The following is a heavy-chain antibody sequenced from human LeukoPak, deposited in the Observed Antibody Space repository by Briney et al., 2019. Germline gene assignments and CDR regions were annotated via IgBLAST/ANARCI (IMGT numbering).Heavy chain of an antibody. D-gene: IGHD4-17*01. CDR3: ARANDYGDPLPRYMDV. V-gene: IGHV1-2*02. J-gene: IGHJ6*03. CDR1: GYTFTGYY. Sequence: ASVKVSCKASGYTFTGYYMHWVRQAPGQGLEWMGWINPNSGGTNYAQKFQGRVTMTRDTSISTAYMELSRLRSDDTAVYYCARANDYGDPLPRYMDVWGKGTTVTVSS. CDR2: INPNSGGT.